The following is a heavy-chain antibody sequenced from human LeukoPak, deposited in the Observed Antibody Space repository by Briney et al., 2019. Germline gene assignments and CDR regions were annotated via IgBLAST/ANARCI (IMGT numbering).Heavy chain of an antibody. Sequence: GESLKISCKGSGYSFTSYWIGWVRQMPGKGLEWMGIIYPGDSDTGYSPSFQGQVTISADKSISTAYLQWSSLKASDTAMYYCARPGVGELAASFGAFDIWGQGTMVTVSS. D-gene: IGHD3-16*01. V-gene: IGHV5-51*01. CDR2: IYPGDSDT. CDR1: GYSFTSYW. CDR3: ARPGVGELAASFGAFDI. J-gene: IGHJ3*02.